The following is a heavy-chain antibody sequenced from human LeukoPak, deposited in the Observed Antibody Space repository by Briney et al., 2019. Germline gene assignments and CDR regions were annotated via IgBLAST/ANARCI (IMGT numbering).Heavy chain of an antibody. CDR3: ARDRGSSWYGGYAY. D-gene: IGHD6-13*01. J-gene: IGHJ4*02. V-gene: IGHV1-69*05. Sequence: SVKVSCKASGGTFSNYAISWVRQAPGQGLEWMGGIIPIFGTANYAQKLQGRVTMTTDTSTSTAYMELRSLRSDDTAVYYCARDRGSSWYGGYAYWGQGTLVTVSS. CDR1: GGTFSNYA. CDR2: IIPIFGTA.